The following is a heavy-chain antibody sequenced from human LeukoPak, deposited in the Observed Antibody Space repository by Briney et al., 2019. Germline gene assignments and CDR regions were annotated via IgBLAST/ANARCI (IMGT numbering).Heavy chain of an antibody. D-gene: IGHD3-22*01. CDR2: ISNDGGGT. V-gene: IGHV3-23*01. J-gene: IGHJ4*02. CDR1: GFIFNNYG. CDR3: AKGSSGYFFDL. Sequence: GSLSLSWAASGFIFNNYGLVWVRQAPGKGLEWVSAISNDGGGTTYADFVKGRFSVSRDNSKNTLFLQMNSLRAEDTALYYCAKGSSGYFFDLWGQGALVTVSS.